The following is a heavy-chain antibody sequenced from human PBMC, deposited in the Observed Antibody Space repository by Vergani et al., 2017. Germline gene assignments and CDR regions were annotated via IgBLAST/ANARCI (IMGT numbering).Heavy chain of an antibody. CDR2: IYYSGST. CDR1: GGSISSSSYY. Sequence: QLQLQESGPGLVKPSETLSLTCTVSGGSISSSSYYWGWIRQPPGKGLEWIGSIYYSGSTYYNPSLKSRVTISVDTSKNQFSLKLSSVTAADTAVYYCASKERRQTAAYYGMDVWGQGTTVTVSS. V-gene: IGHV4-39*01. D-gene: IGHD1-1*01. J-gene: IGHJ6*02. CDR3: ASKERRQTAAYYGMDV.